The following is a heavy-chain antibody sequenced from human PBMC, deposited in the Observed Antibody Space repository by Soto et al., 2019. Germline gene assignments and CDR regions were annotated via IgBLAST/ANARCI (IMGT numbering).Heavy chain of an antibody. J-gene: IGHJ4*02. D-gene: IGHD1-26*01. V-gene: IGHV1-8*01. Sequence: QVQLVQSGAEVKKPGASVKVSCKTSGYTFTNYDVNWVRQATGQGLEWMGWMNPKSGYTGLAPNFXXRXTXXRDASLRTAYMELSSLTSEDTAVYYCARTAGELDYWGQGTLVTVSA. CDR3: ARTAGELDY. CDR2: MNPKSGYT. CDR1: GYTFTNYD.